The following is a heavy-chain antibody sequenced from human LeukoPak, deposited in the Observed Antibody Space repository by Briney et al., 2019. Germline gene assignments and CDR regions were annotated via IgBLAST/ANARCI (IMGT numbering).Heavy chain of an antibody. CDR1: GGSISSYY. CDR2: IYYSGST. D-gene: IGHD2-15*01. Sequence: SETLSLTCTVSGGSISSYYWGWIRQPPGKGLEWIGSIYYSGSTYYNPSLKSRVTISVDTSKNQFSLKLSSVTAADTAVYYCARLSPDRYCSGGSCYYYYYGMDVWGQGTTVTVSS. V-gene: IGHV4-39*01. CDR3: ARLSPDRYCSGGSCYYYYYGMDV. J-gene: IGHJ6*02.